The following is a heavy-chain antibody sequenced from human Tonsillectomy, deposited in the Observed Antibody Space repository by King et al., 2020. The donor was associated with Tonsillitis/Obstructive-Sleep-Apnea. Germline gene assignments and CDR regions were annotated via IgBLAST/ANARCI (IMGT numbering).Heavy chain of an antibody. Sequence: VQLVESGGGLVQPGRSLRLSCAASGFSFDEHVMHWVRHAPGKGLEWVSGISWNSGSIGYADSVKGRFTISRENTKNSLYLQMNSLRVEDTALYYCAKDGGGTYSFDYCGQGTPVTVSS. CDR3: AKDGGGTYSFDY. V-gene: IGHV3-9*01. D-gene: IGHD1-26*01. CDR2: ISWNSGSI. J-gene: IGHJ4*02. CDR1: GFSFDEHV.